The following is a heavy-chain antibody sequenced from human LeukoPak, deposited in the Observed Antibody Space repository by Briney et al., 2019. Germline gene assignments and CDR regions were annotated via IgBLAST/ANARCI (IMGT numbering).Heavy chain of an antibody. V-gene: IGHV3-23*01. D-gene: IGHD6-19*01. J-gene: IGHJ3*02. Sequence: ETLSLTCTVSGASISTYFWSWVRQAPGKGLEWVSDISGSGGSTNYADSVKGRFTISRDNSKNMLYLQMNSLRAEDTAVYYCIAGGWSTDAFEMWGQGTTVTVSS. CDR2: ISGSGGST. CDR1: GASISTYF. CDR3: IAGGWSTDAFEM.